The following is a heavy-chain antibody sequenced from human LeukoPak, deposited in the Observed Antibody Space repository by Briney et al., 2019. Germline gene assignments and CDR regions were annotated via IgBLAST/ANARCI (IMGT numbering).Heavy chain of an antibody. Sequence: GGSLRLSCAASGFTFRSYTMSWVRQAPSKGLEWVAFITNEGSNKYYTDSVKGRFTISRDNSKNTLYLQMNSLRAEDTAVYYCAKELFQWANADYWGQGTLVTVSS. D-gene: IGHD1-26*01. J-gene: IGHJ4*02. V-gene: IGHV3-30*02. CDR2: ITNEGSNK. CDR3: AKELFQWANADY. CDR1: GFTFRSYT.